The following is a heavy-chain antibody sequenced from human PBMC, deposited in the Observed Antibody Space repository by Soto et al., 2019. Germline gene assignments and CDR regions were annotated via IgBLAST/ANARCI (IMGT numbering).Heavy chain of an antibody. CDR2: ISGSGGST. J-gene: IGHJ3*02. CDR1: GFTFSSYA. Sequence: GGSLRLSCAASGFTFSSYAMSWVRQAPGKGLEWVSAISGSGGSTYYADSVKGRFTISRDNSKNTLYLQMNSLRAEDTAVYYCSTDKLLWIGGDDAFDIWGQGTMVTVSS. V-gene: IGHV3-23*01. CDR3: STDKLLWIGGDDAFDI. D-gene: IGHD3-3*01.